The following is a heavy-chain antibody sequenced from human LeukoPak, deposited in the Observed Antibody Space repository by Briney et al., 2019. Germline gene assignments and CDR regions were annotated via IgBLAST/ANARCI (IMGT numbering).Heavy chain of an antibody. D-gene: IGHD2-2*01. CDR3: ARWPNCSSTICPLDY. CDR2: IYYSGSP. J-gene: IGHJ4*02. Sequence: PSETLSLTCTVSGGSFSSFYWSWIRQPPGKGLEWIGYIYYSGSPNYNPSLKSRVTISVDTSKNQFSLKLSSVTAADTAVYYCARWPNCSSTICPLDYWGQGTLVTVSS. V-gene: IGHV4-59*01. CDR1: GGSFSSFY.